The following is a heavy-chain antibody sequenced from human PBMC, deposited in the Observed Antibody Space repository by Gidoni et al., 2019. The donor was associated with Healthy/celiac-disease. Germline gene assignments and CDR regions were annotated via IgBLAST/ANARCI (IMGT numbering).Heavy chain of an antibody. Sequence: EVQLVQSGAEVTKPGESLKISCKGSGYSFTRYWTGWVRQMPGKVLEWMGIIYPGDSDTRYSPSFQGQVTISADKSISTAYLQWSSLKASDTAMYYCARYGAVYYYYYYGMDVWGQGTTVTVSS. D-gene: IGHD4-17*01. CDR3: ARYGAVYYYYYYGMDV. J-gene: IGHJ6*02. CDR2: IYPGDSDT. CDR1: GYSFTRYW. V-gene: IGHV5-51*03.